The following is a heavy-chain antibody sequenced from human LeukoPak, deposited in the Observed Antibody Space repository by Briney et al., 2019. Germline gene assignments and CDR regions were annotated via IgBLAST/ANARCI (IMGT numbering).Heavy chain of an antibody. Sequence: GGSLRLSCTASGFTFDDYAMTWVRQAPGKGLEWVGFLRSKTYGGTTEYAASVKGRFTISRDDSKSIAYLQMNSLKTEDTAVYYCTRDPPGYCSSASCPPGVYWGQGTLVTVSS. D-gene: IGHD2-2*01. CDR3: TRDPPGYCSSASCPPGVY. CDR1: GFTFDDYA. V-gene: IGHV3-49*04. CDR2: LRSKTYGGTT. J-gene: IGHJ4*02.